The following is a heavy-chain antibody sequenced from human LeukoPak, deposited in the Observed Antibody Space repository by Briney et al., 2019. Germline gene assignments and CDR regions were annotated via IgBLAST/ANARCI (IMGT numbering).Heavy chain of an antibody. Sequence: GGSLRLSCAASGFTFSDYYMTWIRQAPGKGLEWVSYISSSANTIHYADSVKGRFTISRDNAKNSLYLQMHSLRADDTAIYYCARRNIAATYYIDYWGQGTLVTVSS. V-gene: IGHV3-11*01. CDR3: ARRNIAATYYIDY. CDR1: GFTFSDYY. J-gene: IGHJ4*02. CDR2: ISSSANTI. D-gene: IGHD2-15*01.